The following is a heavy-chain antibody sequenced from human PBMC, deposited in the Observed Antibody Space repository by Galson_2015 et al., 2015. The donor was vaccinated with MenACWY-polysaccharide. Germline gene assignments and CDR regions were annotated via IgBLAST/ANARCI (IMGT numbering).Heavy chain of an antibody. V-gene: IGHV3-33*01. CDR1: GLSFSGSG. CDR3: AREGSRIVFHAVDT. CDR2: IQYDGTNK. J-gene: IGHJ3*02. Sequence: SLRLSCAASGLSFSGSGMHWVRQAPGKGLERVAVIQYDGTNKVYADSVKGRFTISRDNSRNTLYLEMNSLRAEDTAVYYCAREGSRIVFHAVDTWGQGTMVTVSS. D-gene: IGHD2-15*01.